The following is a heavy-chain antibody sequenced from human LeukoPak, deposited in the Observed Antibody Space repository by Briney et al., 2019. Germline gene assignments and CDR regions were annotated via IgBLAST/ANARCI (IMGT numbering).Heavy chain of an antibody. J-gene: IGHJ4*02. CDR3: ARVDSSGWYPVDY. Sequence: GGSLRLSCAASGFTFSSYGMHWVRQAPGKGLEWVAVISYDGSNKYYADSVKGRFTISRDNSKNTLYLQMNSLRAEDTAVYYCARVDSSGWYPVDYWGQGTLVTVSS. V-gene: IGHV3-30*03. CDR2: ISYDGSNK. D-gene: IGHD6-19*01. CDR1: GFTFSSYG.